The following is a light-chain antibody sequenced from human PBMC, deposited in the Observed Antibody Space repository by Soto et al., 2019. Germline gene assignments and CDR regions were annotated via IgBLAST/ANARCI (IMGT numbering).Light chain of an antibody. V-gene: IGLV1-47*01. CDR3: ATWDDSLVWV. CDR1: RSNIGNNC. CDR2: KDN. Sequence: QSVLTQPPSASGTAGQRVTISCSGGRSNIGNNCVFWYQLLPGVTPRLLIYKDNKRPSGVPDRFSGSKSGTSASLAVSGLRSEDEADYYCATWDDSLVWVFGGGTQLTVL. J-gene: IGLJ3*02.